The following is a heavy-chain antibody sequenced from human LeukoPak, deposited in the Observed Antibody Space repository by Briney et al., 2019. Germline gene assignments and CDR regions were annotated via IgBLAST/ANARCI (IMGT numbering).Heavy chain of an antibody. V-gene: IGHV4-39*01. CDR1: GGSISSSSYY. CDR3: ARQGIAVATTTFDP. D-gene: IGHD6-19*01. CDR2: IYYSGST. Sequence: PSETLSLTCTVSGGSISSSSYYWGWIRQPPGKGLEWIGTIYYSGSTYYNPSLKSRVTISVDTSKNQFSLKLISVTAADTAVYYCARQGIAVATTTFDPWGQGTLVTVSS. J-gene: IGHJ5*02.